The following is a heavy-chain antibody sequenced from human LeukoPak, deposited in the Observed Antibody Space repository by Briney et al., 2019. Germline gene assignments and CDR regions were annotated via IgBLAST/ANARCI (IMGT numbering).Heavy chain of an antibody. D-gene: IGHD6-6*01. CDR2: ISDSGGNT. V-gene: IGHV3-23*01. J-gene: IGHJ4*02. CDR1: GFTSNTYA. CDR3: ARHRSSWLIDY. Sequence: GGSLRLSCAASGFTSNTYAMSWVRQAPWERLQWVSGISDSGGNTYYADSVRGRFTISRDNSKNTLYLQMNSLRAEDTAVYYCARHRSSWLIDYWGQGTLVTVSS.